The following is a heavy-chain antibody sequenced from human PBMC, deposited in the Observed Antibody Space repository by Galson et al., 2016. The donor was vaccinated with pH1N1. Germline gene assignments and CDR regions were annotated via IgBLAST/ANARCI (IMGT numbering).Heavy chain of an antibody. CDR1: GYTFPNYF. D-gene: IGHD2-8*02. J-gene: IGHJ4*02. CDR3: AGNVCTANSCVFDY. Sequence: SVKVSCKASGYTFPNYFMHWVRQAPGQGLEWMGVINPSGGETTYAQKFQGRVTMTRDRSTSTVYMGLSSLRSGDTAVYYCAGNVCTANSCVFDYWGQGTLVSVTS. V-gene: IGHV1-46*01. CDR2: INPSGGET.